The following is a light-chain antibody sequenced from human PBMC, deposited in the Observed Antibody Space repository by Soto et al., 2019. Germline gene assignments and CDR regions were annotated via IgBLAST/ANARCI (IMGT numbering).Light chain of an antibody. V-gene: IGLV2-8*01. Sequence: QSALTQPPSASGSPGQSVTISCTGTSSDVGGYNYVSWYQQHPGKAPKLMIYEVSQRPSGVPDRFSGSKSGDTASLTVSGLRAEEEAEYYCSSFAGSNIYVFGTGTKLTVL. CDR3: SSFAGSNIYV. CDR2: EVS. CDR1: SSDVGGYNY. J-gene: IGLJ1*01.